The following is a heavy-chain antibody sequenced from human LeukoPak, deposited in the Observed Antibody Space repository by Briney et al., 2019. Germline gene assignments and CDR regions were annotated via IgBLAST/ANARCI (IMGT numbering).Heavy chain of an antibody. CDR1: GYIFTNYW. J-gene: IGHJ4*02. V-gene: IGHV5-10-1*01. CDR3: ARPSCIGTGCQYYFDP. CDR2: IDPSDSYT. D-gene: IGHD2-2*01. Sequence: GESLKISCKGSGYIFTNYWISWVRQMPGKGLEWMGRIDPSDSYTNYSPSFQGHVTISADKSVSAAYLQWSSLKASDTAIYYCARPSCIGTGCQYYFDPWGQGTLVTVSS.